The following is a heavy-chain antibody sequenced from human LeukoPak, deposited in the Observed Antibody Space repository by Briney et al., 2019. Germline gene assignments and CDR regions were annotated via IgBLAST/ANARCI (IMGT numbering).Heavy chain of an antibody. D-gene: IGHD3-22*01. CDR1: GGSFSGYY. Sequence: SETLSLTCAVYGGSFSGYYWSWIRQPPGKGLEWIGEINHSGSTNYNPSLKSRVTISVDTSKNQFSLKLSSVTAADTAVYYCARASYYYDSSGYPSKYYFDYWGQGTLVTVSS. CDR3: ARASYYYDSSGYPSKYYFDY. V-gene: IGHV4-34*01. CDR2: INHSGST. J-gene: IGHJ4*02.